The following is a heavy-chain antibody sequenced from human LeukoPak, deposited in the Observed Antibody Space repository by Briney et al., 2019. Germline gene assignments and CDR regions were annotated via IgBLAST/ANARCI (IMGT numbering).Heavy chain of an antibody. CDR2: VNPNSGNT. J-gene: IGHJ3*02. CDR1: GYTFTSYD. CDR3: ARDPNPCGGDCYTNGAFDI. Sequence: ASVKVSCKASGYTFTSYDINWVRQATGQGLEWMGYVNPNSGNTGYAQNFQGRVTITRTTSISTAYMEVSGLRSDDTAVYYCARDPNPCGGDCYTNGAFDIWGQGTLVTVSS. V-gene: IGHV1-8*03. D-gene: IGHD2-21*02.